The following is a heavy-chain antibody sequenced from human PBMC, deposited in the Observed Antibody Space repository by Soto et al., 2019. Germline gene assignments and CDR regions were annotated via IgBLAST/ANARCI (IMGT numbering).Heavy chain of an antibody. Sequence: EVRLVESGGGLVKPGGSLRLSCAASGFTFNKYSMNWVRQAPGKGLEWVSSITSTTGDQYYADSVKGRFIISRDNTKNSLSLQVTSLRDEDTAVYYCARDLMPNDRGLGDLAYWGQGTLVTVSS. D-gene: IGHD3-22*01. V-gene: IGHV3-21*06. CDR2: ITSTTGDQ. CDR3: ARDLMPNDRGLGDLAY. CDR1: GFTFNKYS. J-gene: IGHJ4*02.